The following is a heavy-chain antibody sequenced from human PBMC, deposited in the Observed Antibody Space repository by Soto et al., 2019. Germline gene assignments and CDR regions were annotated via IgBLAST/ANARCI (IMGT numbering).Heavy chain of an antibody. Sequence: SETLCLTCTVSGGSISSSSYYWSWIRQPPGKGLEWIGYIYYSGSTNYNPSLKSRVTISVDTSKNQFSLKLSSVTAADTAVYYCAREGSYKNYYYYGMDVWGQGTTVTVSS. V-gene: IGHV4-61*01. J-gene: IGHJ6*02. CDR1: GGSISSSSYY. D-gene: IGHD2-15*01. CDR2: IYYSGST. CDR3: AREGSYKNYYYYGMDV.